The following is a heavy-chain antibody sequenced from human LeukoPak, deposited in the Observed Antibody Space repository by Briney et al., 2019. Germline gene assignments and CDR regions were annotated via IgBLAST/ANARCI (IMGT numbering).Heavy chain of an antibody. J-gene: IGHJ4*02. CDR3: AKPGGVLVGAMDY. D-gene: IGHD1-26*01. CDR2: IWYDGSNK. V-gene: IGHV3-33*06. Sequence: PGGSLRLSCAASGFTFSSYGMHWVRQAPGKGLEWVAVIWYDGSNKYYADSVKGRFTISRDNSKNTLYLQMSSLRAEDTAVYYCAKPGGVLVGAMDYWGQGTLVTVSS. CDR1: GFTFSSYG.